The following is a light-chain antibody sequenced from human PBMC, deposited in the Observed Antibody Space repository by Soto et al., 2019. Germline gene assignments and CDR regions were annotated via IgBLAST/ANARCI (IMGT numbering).Light chain of an antibody. V-gene: IGKV3-20*01. CDR3: QQYGISPST. CDR2: GTS. CDR1: QSVSSS. J-gene: IGKJ1*01. Sequence: EIVLTQSPGTLSLSPGERATLPCRASQSVSSSLAWYQQKPGQAPRLLIYGTSNRATAIPDRFSGSGSGADFTLTISRLEPEDFALYYCQQYGISPSTFGPGTKVEI.